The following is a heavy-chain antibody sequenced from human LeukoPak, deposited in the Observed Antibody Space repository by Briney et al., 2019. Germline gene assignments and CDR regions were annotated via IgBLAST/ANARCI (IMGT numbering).Heavy chain of an antibody. Sequence: GASLKLSSAASGITFSSDSMNCVRHAAGKPVEWVSSVSSSSSYIYYADSVKGRLAIFRDNGKNSMYLQMISLRAEDTAVYYCASHYGDPLDGMDVWGQGTTVTVSS. CDR2: VSSSSSYI. D-gene: IGHD4-17*01. CDR3: ASHYGDPLDGMDV. J-gene: IGHJ6*02. CDR1: GITFSSDS. V-gene: IGHV3-21*01.